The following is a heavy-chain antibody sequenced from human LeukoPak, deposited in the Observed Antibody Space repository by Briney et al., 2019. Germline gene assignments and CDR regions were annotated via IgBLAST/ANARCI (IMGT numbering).Heavy chain of an antibody. V-gene: IGHV3-53*01. CDR3: AREGALENAFDI. J-gene: IGHJ3*02. CDR1: GFTVSSNY. D-gene: IGHD1-26*01. CDR2: IYSGGSA. Sequence: GGSLRLSCAASGFTVSSNYMSWVRQAPGKGLEWVSVIYSGGSAYYADSVKGRFTISRDNAKNSLYLQMNSLRAEDTAVYYCAREGALENAFDIWGQGTMVTVSS.